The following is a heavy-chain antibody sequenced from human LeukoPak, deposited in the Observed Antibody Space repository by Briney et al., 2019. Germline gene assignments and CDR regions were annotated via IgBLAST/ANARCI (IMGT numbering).Heavy chain of an antibody. V-gene: IGHV3-66*01. Sequence: GGSLRLSCAASGFTVSSNYMSWVRQAPGKGLEWVSVIYSGGSTYYADSVKGRFTISRDNSKNTLYLQMNSLRAEDTAVYYCARAVPANTYGVDVWGQGTTVTVSS. CDR3: ARAVPANTYGVDV. CDR2: IYSGGST. CDR1: GFTVSSNY. J-gene: IGHJ6*02. D-gene: IGHD2-2*01.